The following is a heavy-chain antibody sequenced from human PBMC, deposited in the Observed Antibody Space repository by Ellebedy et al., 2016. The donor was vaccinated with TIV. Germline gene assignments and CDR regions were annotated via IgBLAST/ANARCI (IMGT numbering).Heavy chain of an antibody. CDR2: INHSGST. CDR3: ARDNGDYSSGWHFDY. D-gene: IGHD6-19*01. J-gene: IGHJ4*02. V-gene: IGHV4-34*01. Sequence: SETLSLTCAVYGGSFSGYYWSWIRQPPGKGLEWIGEINHSGSTNYNPSLKSRVTISVDTSKNQFSLKLSSVTAADTAVYYCARDNGDYSSGWHFDYWGQGTLVTVSS. CDR1: GGSFSGYY.